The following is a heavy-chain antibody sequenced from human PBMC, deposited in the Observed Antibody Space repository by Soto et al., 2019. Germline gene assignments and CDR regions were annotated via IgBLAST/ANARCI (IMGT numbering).Heavy chain of an antibody. CDR1: GFTFSSYA. CDR2: ISGRGGST. Sequence: EVQLLESGGGLVQPGGSLRLSCAASGFTFSSYAMSWVRQAPGKGLEWVSAISGRGGSTYYADSVKGRFTISRDNSKNTLYRQMNSLRAEDTAVYYCAKDGSSGWYGGVDYWGQGTLVTVSS. J-gene: IGHJ4*02. V-gene: IGHV3-23*01. CDR3: AKDGSSGWYGGVDY. D-gene: IGHD6-19*01.